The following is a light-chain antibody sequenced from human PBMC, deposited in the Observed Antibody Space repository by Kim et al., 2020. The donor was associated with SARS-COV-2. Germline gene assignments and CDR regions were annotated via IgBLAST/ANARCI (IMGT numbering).Light chain of an antibody. J-gene: IGKJ1*01. CDR2: WAS. V-gene: IGKV4-1*01. CDR3: QQYYSTPS. CDR1: QSVLYSSNNKNY. Sequence: DIVMTQSPDSLAVSLGERATINCKSSQSVLYSSNNKNYLAWYQQKPGQPPKLLIYWASTRESGVPDRFSGSGSGTDFILTISSLQAEDVAVYYCQQYYSTPSFGQGTKVDIK.